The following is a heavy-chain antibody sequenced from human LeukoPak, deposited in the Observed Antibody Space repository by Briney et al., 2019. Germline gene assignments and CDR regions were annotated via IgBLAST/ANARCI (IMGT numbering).Heavy chain of an antibody. CDR2: ISYDGSNK. CDR1: GFTFSSYA. J-gene: IGHJ4*02. Sequence: GGSLRLFCAASGFTFSSYAMHWVRQAAGKGLEGVAVISYDGSNKYYADSVKGRFPISRDNSKNTLYLQMNSLRAEDTAVYYCARVDYGDYLTVDYWGQGTLVTVSS. V-gene: IGHV3-30-3*01. CDR3: ARVDYGDYLTVDY. D-gene: IGHD4-17*01.